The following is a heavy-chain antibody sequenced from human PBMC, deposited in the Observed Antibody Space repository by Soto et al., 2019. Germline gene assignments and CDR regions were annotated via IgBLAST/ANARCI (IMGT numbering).Heavy chain of an antibody. V-gene: IGHV2-26*01. Sequence: QVTLEESGPVLVKPTETLTLTCAVSGFSLSNPKMGVSWVRQSPGKALEWLAHVFSTGQKSYITSLETRLTXXQXXSRSQVVSTMTNIEAVDTATYYCARMYSCNYGTNHYYAMDVGGQGTMVTVSS. CDR3: ARMYSCNYGTNHYYAMDV. D-gene: IGHD1-7*01. J-gene: IGHJ6*02. CDR2: VFSTGQK. CDR1: GFSLSNPKMG.